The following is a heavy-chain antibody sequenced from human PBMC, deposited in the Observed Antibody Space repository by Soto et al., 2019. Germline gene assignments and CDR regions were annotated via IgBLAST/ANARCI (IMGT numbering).Heavy chain of an antibody. V-gene: IGHV4-30-4*01. CDR2: IYYSGST. CDR1: GGSISSGDYY. D-gene: IGHD3-22*01. Sequence: PSATLSLTCTVSGGSISSGDYYWSWIRQPPGKGLEWIGYIYYSGSTYYNPSLKSRVTISVDTSKNQFSLKLSSVTAADTAVYYCARMAYYYYDSSGYSPLFQHWGQGTLVTVSS. CDR3: ARMAYYYYDSSGYSPLFQH. J-gene: IGHJ1*01.